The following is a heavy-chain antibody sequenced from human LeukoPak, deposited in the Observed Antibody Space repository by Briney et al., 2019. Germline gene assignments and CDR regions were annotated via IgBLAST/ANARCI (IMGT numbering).Heavy chain of an antibody. J-gene: IGHJ6*03. CDR2: ISSSSSYI. D-gene: IGHD6-13*01. CDR1: GFTFSSYS. Sequence: GGSLRLSCAASGFTFSSYSMNWVRQAPGKGLEWVSSISSSSSYIYYADSVKGRFTISRDNAKNSLYLQMNSLRAADTAVYYCARLGYYYHYMDVWGKGTTVTVSS. CDR3: ARLGYYYHYMDV. V-gene: IGHV3-21*01.